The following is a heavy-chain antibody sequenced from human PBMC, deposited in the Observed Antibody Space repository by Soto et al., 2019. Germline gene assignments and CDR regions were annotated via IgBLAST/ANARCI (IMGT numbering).Heavy chain of an antibody. D-gene: IGHD6-19*01. Sequence: QVQLVESGGGVVQPGRSLSLSCAASGFTFSTYTIHWVRQAPGKGLEWVAVISYDGSRQYYADSVKGRFAVSRDNSKDTVYLQMNSLRPEDTAVYYCAKDLRYSSAWYLKGYYFDSWGQGTRVTVSS. CDR1: GFTFSTYT. V-gene: IGHV3-30*18. CDR2: ISYDGSRQ. J-gene: IGHJ4*02. CDR3: AKDLRYSSAWYLKGYYFDS.